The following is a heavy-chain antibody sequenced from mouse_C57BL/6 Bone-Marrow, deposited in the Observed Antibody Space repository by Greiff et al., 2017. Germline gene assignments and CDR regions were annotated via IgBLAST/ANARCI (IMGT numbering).Heavy chain of an antibody. V-gene: IGHV5-12*01. D-gene: IGHD5-1*01. CDR3: ARHSTLAY. CDR1: GFTFSGYY. Sequence: DVMLVESGGGLVQPGGSLKLSCAASGFTFSGYYMYWVRQTPEKRLEWVAYISNGGGSTYYPDTVKGRFTISRDNAKNTLYLQMSRLKSEDTAMYYCARHSTLAYWGQGTLVTVSA. CDR2: ISNGGGST. J-gene: IGHJ3*01.